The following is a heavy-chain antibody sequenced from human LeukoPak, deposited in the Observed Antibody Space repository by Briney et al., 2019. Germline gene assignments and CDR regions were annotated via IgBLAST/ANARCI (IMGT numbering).Heavy chain of an antibody. J-gene: IGHJ4*02. CDR1: GFTFSSYG. V-gene: IGHV3-30*02. CDR2: IRYDGSNK. Sequence: GGSLRLSCAASGFTFSSYGMHWVRQAPGKGLEWVAFIRYDGSNKYYADSVKGRFTISRDNAKNSVYLQMNSLRAEDTAVYYCARENWTNDYWGQGTLVTVSS. D-gene: IGHD1-1*01. CDR3: ARENWTNDY.